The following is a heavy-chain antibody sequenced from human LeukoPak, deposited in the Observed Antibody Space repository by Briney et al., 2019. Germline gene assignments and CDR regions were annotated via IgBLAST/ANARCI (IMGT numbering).Heavy chain of an antibody. CDR1: GGSISSYY. D-gene: IGHD3-22*01. CDR2: IYYSGST. V-gene: IGHV4-59*01. CDR3: ARWGTSSGYYTFDY. Sequence: PSETLSLTCTVSGGSISSYYWSWLRQPPGKGLEWIGYIYYSGSTNYNPSLKMRVTISVDTSKNQFSLQLSSVTAADTAVYYSARWGTSSGYYTFDYWGQGTLVTVSS. J-gene: IGHJ4*02.